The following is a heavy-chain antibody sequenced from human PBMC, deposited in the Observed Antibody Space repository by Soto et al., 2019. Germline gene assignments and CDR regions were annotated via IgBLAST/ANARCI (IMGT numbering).Heavy chain of an antibody. D-gene: IGHD6-19*01. CDR1: GGTFSNYA. CDR3: ARVEAVAGLYNYHGLDV. J-gene: IGHJ6*02. Sequence: QVQLVQSGAEVKKPGSSVKVSCKVSGGTFSNYAIDWVRLAPGHGLEWMGGIVPIFGTTYYTQKFQGRATIIADDSTTTAYLEMSSLRSEDTAIEYGARVEAVAGLYNYHGLDVWGQGTAVTVSS. V-gene: IGHV1-69*12. CDR2: IVPIFGTT.